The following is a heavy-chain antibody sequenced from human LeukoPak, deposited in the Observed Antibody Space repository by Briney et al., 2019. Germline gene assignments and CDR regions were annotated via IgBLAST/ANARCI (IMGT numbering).Heavy chain of an antibody. D-gene: IGHD6-19*01. Sequence: NPSETLSLTCTVSGGSISSSSYYWGWIRQPPGKGLEWIGSIYYSGSTYYNPSLRSRVTISVDTSKNQFSLKLSSVTAADTAVYYCARSYLGGWYYFDYWGQGTLVTVSS. J-gene: IGHJ4*02. CDR1: GGSISSSSYY. CDR2: IYYSGST. V-gene: IGHV4-39*01. CDR3: ARSYLGGWYYFDY.